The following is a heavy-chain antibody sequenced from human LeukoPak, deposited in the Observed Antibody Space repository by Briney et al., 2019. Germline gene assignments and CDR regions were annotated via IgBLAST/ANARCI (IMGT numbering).Heavy chain of an antibody. CDR1: GFTFSTYR. V-gene: IGHV3-48*02. CDR3: ARATSTSGPTFDY. CDR2: INIDSSTI. Sequence: WGSLRLSCAASGFTFSTYRMNWVRQAPGKGLEWLSYINIDSSTIYYTDSLKGRFTISRDNAKNSLYLQMNSLRDEDTAVYYCARATSTSGPTFDYCGQGTVVRFSS. D-gene: IGHD6-19*01. J-gene: IGHJ4*02.